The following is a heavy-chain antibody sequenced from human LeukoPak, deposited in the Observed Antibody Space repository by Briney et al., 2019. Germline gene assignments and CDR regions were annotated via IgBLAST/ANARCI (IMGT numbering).Heavy chain of an antibody. V-gene: IGHV4-59*12. J-gene: IGHJ4*02. CDR3: AKKGVLRGGYYFDY. CDR2: IYYSGTT. Sequence: SETLSLTCTVSGGSISTYYWSWIRQPPGKGLEWIGYIYYSGTTYYNPALQSRVTISVDTSDNQFSLKLRSLTAADTAVYYCAKKGVLRGGYYFDYWGQGTLVTVSS. D-gene: IGHD2/OR15-2a*01. CDR1: GGSISTYY.